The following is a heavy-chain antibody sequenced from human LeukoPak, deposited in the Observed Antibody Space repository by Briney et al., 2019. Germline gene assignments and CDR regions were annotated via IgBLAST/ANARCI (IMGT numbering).Heavy chain of an antibody. V-gene: IGHV6-1*01. J-gene: IGHJ5*02. CDR2: TYYRSKWYN. CDR1: GDSVSSNSAA. Sequence: SQTLSLTCAISGDSVSSNSAAWNWIRQSPSRGLEWLGRTYYRSKWYNDYAVSVKSRITINPDTSKNQFSLQLNSVTPEDTAVYYCARDSYCGGDCLRAWFDPWGQGTLVTVSS. D-gene: IGHD2-21*01. CDR3: ARDSYCGGDCLRAWFDP.